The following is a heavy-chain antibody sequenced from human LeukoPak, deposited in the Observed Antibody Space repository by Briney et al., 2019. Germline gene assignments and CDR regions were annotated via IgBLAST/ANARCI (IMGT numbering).Heavy chain of an antibody. CDR1: GGTFRRYA. CDR3: ASSRVVTAYDAFDI. V-gene: IGHV1-69*06. CDR2: IIPIFGTA. Sequence: SVKVSCKASGGTFRRYAISWVRQAPGQGLEWMGGIIPIFGTANSAQTFQGSVTITADKSTSTAYMELSSLRSEDTAVYYCASSRVVTAYDAFDIWGQGTMVTVSS. J-gene: IGHJ3*02. D-gene: IGHD2-21*02.